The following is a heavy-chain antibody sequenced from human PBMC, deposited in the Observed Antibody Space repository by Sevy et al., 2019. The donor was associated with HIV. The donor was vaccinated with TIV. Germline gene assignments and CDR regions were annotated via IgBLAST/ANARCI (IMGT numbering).Heavy chain of an antibody. J-gene: IGHJ4*02. Sequence: GGSLRLSCAASGFTFSYYALHWVRQAPGKGLEWVAVISYDGSNKYYADSVKGRFTISRDNSKNTLYLQMNSLRAEDTAVYYCARGARYTSSWYSFDYWGQGTLVTVS. V-gene: IGHV3-30-3*01. CDR1: GFTFSYYA. CDR2: ISYDGSNK. D-gene: IGHD6-13*01. CDR3: ARGARYTSSWYSFDY.